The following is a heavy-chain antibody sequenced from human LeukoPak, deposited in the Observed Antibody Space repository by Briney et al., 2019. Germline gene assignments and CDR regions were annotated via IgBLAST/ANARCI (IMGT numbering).Heavy chain of an antibody. D-gene: IGHD5-12*01. CDR1: GYTFTSYG. V-gene: IGHV1-18*01. CDR2: ISAYSGNT. J-gene: IGHJ4*02. CDR3: ARVLYSGYDYYFDY. Sequence: ASVKVSCKASGYTFTSYGISWVRQAPGQGLEWMGWISAYSGNTNYAQKLQGRVTMTTDTSTSTAHMELRSLRSDDTAVYYCARVLYSGYDYYFDYWGQGTQVTVSS.